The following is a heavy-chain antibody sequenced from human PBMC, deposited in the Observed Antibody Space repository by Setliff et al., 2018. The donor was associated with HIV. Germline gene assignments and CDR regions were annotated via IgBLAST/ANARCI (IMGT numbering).Heavy chain of an antibody. CDR2: VDPEDDET. V-gene: IGHV1-24*01. CDR1: GYSLTELS. J-gene: IGHJ3*02. CDR3: ATSGFYDILTGPTPGVFDI. D-gene: IGHD3-9*01. Sequence: ASVKVSCKVSGYSLTELSIHWVRQAPGEGLEWMGGVDPEDDETAYAEKFQGRVTMTEDTSTDTAYMALSSLRSEDTAMYYCATSGFYDILTGPTPGVFDIWGQGTMVTVSS.